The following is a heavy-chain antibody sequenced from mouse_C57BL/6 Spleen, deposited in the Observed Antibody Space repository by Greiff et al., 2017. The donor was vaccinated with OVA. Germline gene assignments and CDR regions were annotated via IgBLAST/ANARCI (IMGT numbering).Heavy chain of an antibody. D-gene: IGHD1-1*01. CDR3: ARSGYGSSLPRFAY. J-gene: IGHJ3*01. V-gene: IGHV1-55*01. CDR1: GYTFTSYW. Sequence: QVQLQQSGAELVKPGASVKMSCKASGYTFTSYWITWVKQRPGQGLEWIGDIYPGSGSTNYNEKFKSKATLTVDTSSSTAYMQLSSLTSEDSAVYYCARSGYGSSLPRFAYWGQGTLVTVSA. CDR2: IYPGSGST.